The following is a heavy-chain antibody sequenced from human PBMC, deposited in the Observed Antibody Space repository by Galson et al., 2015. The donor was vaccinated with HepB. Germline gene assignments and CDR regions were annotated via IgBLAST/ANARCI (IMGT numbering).Heavy chain of an antibody. CDR3: ARDPAAAGPDFDY. J-gene: IGHJ4*02. CDR1: GFTFSSYA. V-gene: IGHV3-30-3*01. Sequence: SLRLSCAASGFTFSSYAMHWVRQAPGKGLEWVAVISYDGSNKYYADSVKGRFTISRDNSKNTLYLQMNSLRAEDTAVYYCARDPAAAGPDFDYWGQGTLVTVSS. D-gene: IGHD6-13*01. CDR2: ISYDGSNK.